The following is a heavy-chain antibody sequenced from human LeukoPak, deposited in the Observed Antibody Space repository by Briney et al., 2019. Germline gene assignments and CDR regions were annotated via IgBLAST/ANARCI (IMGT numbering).Heavy chain of an antibody. J-gene: IGHJ4*02. Sequence: KPSETLSLTCTVSGGSISSSSYYWGWIRQPPGKGLEWIGSIYYSGSTYYNPSLKSRVTISVDTSKNQFSLKLSSVTAADTAVYYCARLGGFDHWGQGTLITVSS. CDR2: IYYSGST. D-gene: IGHD1-26*01. CDR1: GGSISSSSYY. CDR3: ARLGGFDH. V-gene: IGHV4-39*01.